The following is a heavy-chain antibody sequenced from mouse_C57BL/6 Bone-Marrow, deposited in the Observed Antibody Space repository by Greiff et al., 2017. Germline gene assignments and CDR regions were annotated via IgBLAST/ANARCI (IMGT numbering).Heavy chain of an antibody. V-gene: IGHV14-4*01. CDR1: GFNIKDDY. CDR3: TPLRDLDY. CDR2: IDPENGDT. Sequence: VQLKQSGAELVRPGASVKLSCTASGFNIKDDYMHWVKQRPEQGLEWIGWIDPENGDTEYASKFQGKATITAATSSNTAYLQLSSLTSEDTAVYYCTPLRDLDYWGQGTTLTVSS. J-gene: IGHJ2*01.